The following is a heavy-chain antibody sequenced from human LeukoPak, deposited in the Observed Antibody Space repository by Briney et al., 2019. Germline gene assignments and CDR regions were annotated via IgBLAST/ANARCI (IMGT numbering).Heavy chain of an antibody. CDR2: ISSSSSYI. J-gene: IGHJ4*02. D-gene: IGHD3-3*01. V-gene: IGHV3-21*01. CDR1: GFTFSTSA. Sequence: GGSLRLSCAASGFTFSTSAMSWVRQAPGKGLEWVSSISSSSSYIYYADSVKGRFTISRDNAKNSLYLQMNSLRAEDTAVYYCARVQTTNDFWSGYYTGSDYWGQGTLVTVSS. CDR3: ARVQTTNDFWSGYYTGSDY.